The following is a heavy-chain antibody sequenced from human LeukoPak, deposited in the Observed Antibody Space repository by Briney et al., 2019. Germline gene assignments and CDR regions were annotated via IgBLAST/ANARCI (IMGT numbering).Heavy chain of an antibody. CDR3: ARGSVDYYGSGTRFDY. V-gene: IGHV4-59*02. J-gene: IGHJ4*02. D-gene: IGHD3-10*01. Sequence: PSETLSLTCTVSGGSVNSYYWSWIRQPPGKGLEWIGYIYHSGSTYYNPSLKSRVTISVDRSKNQFSLKLSSVTAADTAVYYCARGSVDYYGSGTRFDYWGQGTLVTVSS. CDR1: GGSVNSYY. CDR2: IYHSGST.